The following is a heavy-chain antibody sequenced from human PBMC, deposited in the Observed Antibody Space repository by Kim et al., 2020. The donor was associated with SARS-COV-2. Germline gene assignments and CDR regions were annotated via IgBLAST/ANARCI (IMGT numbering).Heavy chain of an antibody. CDR3: AREGGSNSFFEY. CDR1: GFTFSTYW. CDR2: IKQDGSEK. Sequence: GGSLRLSCVASGFTFSTYWMSWVRQAPGKGLEWVANIKQDGSEKYYVDSVKGRFIISRDNAKNSLYLQMNSLRAEDTAVYYCAREGGSNSFFEYWGQGTLVTVSS. J-gene: IGHJ4*02. D-gene: IGHD7-27*01. V-gene: IGHV3-7*01.